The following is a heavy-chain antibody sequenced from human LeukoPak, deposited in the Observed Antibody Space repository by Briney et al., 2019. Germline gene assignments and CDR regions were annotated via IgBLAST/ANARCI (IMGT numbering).Heavy chain of an antibody. Sequence: PSETLSLTCTVSGGSISCYYCSWIRQPPGKGLEWIGYIYYSGSTNYNPSLKSRVTISVDTSKNQFSLKLSSVTAADTAVYYCATVGGWVELFDSYGHDPPDHAFDIWGQGTMVTVSS. CDR3: ATVGGWVELFDSYGHDPPDHAFDI. CDR1: GGSISCYY. D-gene: IGHD5-18*01. V-gene: IGHV4-59*01. CDR2: IYYSGST. J-gene: IGHJ3*02.